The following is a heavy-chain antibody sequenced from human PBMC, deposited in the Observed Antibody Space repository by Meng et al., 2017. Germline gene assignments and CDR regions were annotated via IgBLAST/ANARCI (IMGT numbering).Heavy chain of an antibody. CDR3: ATRPPDSAWYGVFDY. CDR2: IKQDGTEK. CDR1: GLTFSSHW. V-gene: IGHV3-7*01. D-gene: IGHD6-19*01. J-gene: IGHJ4*02. Sequence: GESLKISCAGSGLTFSSHWMSWVRQAPGKGLEWVANIKQDGTEKDYVDSVKGRFTISRDNAENSLYLQMNSLRVEDTAVYYCATRPPDSAWYGVFDYWGQGTLVTVSS.